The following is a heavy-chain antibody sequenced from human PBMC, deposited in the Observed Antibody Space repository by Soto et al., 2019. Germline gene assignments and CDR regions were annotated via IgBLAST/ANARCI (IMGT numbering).Heavy chain of an antibody. D-gene: IGHD5-12*01. CDR1: GGSFSGYY. CDR2: INHSGST. Sequence: QVQLQQWGAGLLKPSETLSLTCAVYGGSFSGYYWSWIRQPPGKGLEWIGEINHSGSTNYNPSLKIRVTISVDTSKNQFSLKLSSVTAADTSVYYCASLRVLRLGNDAFDIWGQGTMVTVSS. J-gene: IGHJ3*02. CDR3: ASLRVLRLGNDAFDI. V-gene: IGHV4-34*01.